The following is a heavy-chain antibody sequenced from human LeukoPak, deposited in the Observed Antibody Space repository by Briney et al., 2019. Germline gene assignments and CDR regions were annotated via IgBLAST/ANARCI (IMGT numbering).Heavy chain of an antibody. D-gene: IGHD6-19*01. J-gene: IGHJ4*02. CDR2: LIGSGGST. CDR3: ARGYSSGWYAEGRFDY. CDR1: GFTFSNYA. Sequence: GGSLILSCAASGFTFSNYAMSWVRQAPGKGLEWVSGLIGSGGSTYYADSVKGRFTISRDSSKNTLYLQMNSLRAEDTAVYYCARGYSSGWYAEGRFDYWGQGTLVTVSS. V-gene: IGHV3-23*01.